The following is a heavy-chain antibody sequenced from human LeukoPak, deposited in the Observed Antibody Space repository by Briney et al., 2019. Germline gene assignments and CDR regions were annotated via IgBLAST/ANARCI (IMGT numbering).Heavy chain of an antibody. J-gene: IGHJ3*02. CDR1: GYTFTGYY. Sequence: ASVKVSCKASGYTFTGYYMHWVRQAPGKGLEWMGGFDPEDGETIYAQKFQGRVTMTEDTSTDTAYMELGSLRSEDTAVYYCATGNLGGHRSAFDIWGQGTMVTVSS. CDR2: FDPEDGET. CDR3: ATGNLGGHRSAFDI. V-gene: IGHV1-24*01. D-gene: IGHD1-26*01.